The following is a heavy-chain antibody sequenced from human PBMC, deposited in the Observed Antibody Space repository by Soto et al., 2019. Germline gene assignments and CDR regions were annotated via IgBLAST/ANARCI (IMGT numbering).Heavy chain of an antibody. CDR1: GFTFSSYA. CDR3: AREASGYSSGWSDSFDY. Sequence: GGSLRLSCAASGFTFSSYAMSWVRQAPGKGLEWVSAISGSGGSTYYADSVKGRFTISRDNAKNSLYLQMNSLRAEDTAVYYCAREASGYSSGWSDSFDYWGQGTLVTVSS. D-gene: IGHD6-19*01. V-gene: IGHV3-23*01. J-gene: IGHJ4*02. CDR2: ISGSGGST.